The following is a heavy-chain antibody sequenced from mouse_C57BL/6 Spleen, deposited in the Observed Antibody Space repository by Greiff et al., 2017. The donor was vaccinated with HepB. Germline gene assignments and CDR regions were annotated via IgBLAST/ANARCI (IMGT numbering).Heavy chain of an antibody. D-gene: IGHD4-1*01. J-gene: IGHJ3*01. CDR3: ASPGAGAY. Sequence: VQLQQSGPELVKPGASVKISCKASGYAFSSSWMNWVKQRPGKGLEWIGRIYPGDGDTNYNGKFKGKATLTADKSSSTAYMQLSSLTSEDSAVYFCASPGAGAYWGQGTLVTVSA. CDR2: IYPGDGDT. CDR1: GYAFSSSW. V-gene: IGHV1-82*01.